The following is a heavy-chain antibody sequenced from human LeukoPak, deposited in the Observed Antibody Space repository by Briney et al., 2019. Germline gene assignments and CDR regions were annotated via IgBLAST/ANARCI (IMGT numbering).Heavy chain of an antibody. D-gene: IGHD2-2*02. J-gene: IGHJ6*02. V-gene: IGHV3-73*01. CDR3: TRHVEAGYCSSTSCYRDYYYYYGMDV. Sequence: PGGSLRLPCAASGFTFSGSAMHWVRQASGKGLEWVGRIRSKANSYATAYAASVKGRFTISRDDSKNTAYLQMNSLKTEDTAVYYCTRHVEAGYCSSTSCYRDYYYYYGMDVWGQGTTVTVSS. CDR2: IRSKANSYAT. CDR1: GFTFSGSA.